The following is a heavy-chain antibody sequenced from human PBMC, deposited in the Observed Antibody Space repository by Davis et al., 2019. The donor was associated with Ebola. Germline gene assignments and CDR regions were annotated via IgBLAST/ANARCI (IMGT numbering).Heavy chain of an antibody. J-gene: IGHJ4*02. Sequence: PGGSLRLSCAASGFTFSSYGMHWVRQAPGKGLEWVAVIWYDGSNKYYADSVKGRFTISRDNSKNKLYLQMNSLRAEDTAVYYCARGGGSFFFDYWGQGTLVTVSS. D-gene: IGHD2-15*01. CDR3: ARGGGSFFFDY. CDR2: IWYDGSNK. V-gene: IGHV3-33*01. CDR1: GFTFSSYG.